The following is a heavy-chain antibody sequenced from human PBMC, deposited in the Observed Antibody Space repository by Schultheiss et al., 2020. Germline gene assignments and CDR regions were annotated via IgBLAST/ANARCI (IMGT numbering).Heavy chain of an antibody. J-gene: IGHJ3*02. CDR1: GFTFSSYA. Sequence: GESLKISCAASGFTFSSYAMHWVRQAPGKGLEWVSGTSGSGATTQYADSVKGRFTISRDNAKNSLYLQMNSLTAEDTAVYYCARDPPEGGSDIWGQGTMVTVSS. CDR3: ARDPPEGGSDI. CDR2: TSGSGATT. V-gene: IGHV3-48*04. D-gene: IGHD1-14*01.